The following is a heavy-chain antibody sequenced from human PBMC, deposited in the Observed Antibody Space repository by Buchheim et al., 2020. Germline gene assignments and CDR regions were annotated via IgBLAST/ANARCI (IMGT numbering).Heavy chain of an antibody. V-gene: IGHV3-23*01. CDR1: GFTFSSYD. J-gene: IGHJ4*02. D-gene: IGHD4-17*01. CDR3: AKEGYPTVTKEPHFDY. Sequence: EVQVLESGGGLVQPGGSLRLSCAASGFTFSSYDMTWVRQAPGKGLEWVSGISGSGGGTYYADSVKGRFTIPRDNSKNTLYLQMNSLRAEDTAVYYCAKEGYPTVTKEPHFDYWGQGTL. CDR2: ISGSGGGT.